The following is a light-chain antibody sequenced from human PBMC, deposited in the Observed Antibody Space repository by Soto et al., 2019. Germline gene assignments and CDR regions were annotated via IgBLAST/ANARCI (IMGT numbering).Light chain of an antibody. Sequence: IQMAQSPFTLSASVGDRVSSTCRASQTISNWLAWYQQKPGKAPKLLIYKASTLESAVPSRFSGTGSGTEFTLTISGLQPEDFATYYCQQYNSYSQTFGQGTKVDIK. CDR1: QTISNW. V-gene: IGKV1-5*03. CDR3: QQYNSYSQT. CDR2: KAS. J-gene: IGKJ1*01.